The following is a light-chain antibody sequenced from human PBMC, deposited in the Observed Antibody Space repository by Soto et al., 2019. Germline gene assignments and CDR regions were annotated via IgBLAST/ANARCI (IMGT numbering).Light chain of an antibody. V-gene: IGKV3-15*01. J-gene: IGKJ5*01. CDR2: GAS. Sequence: EIVMTQSPAPLSVSPGERATLSCRASQSVHSNLAWYLQRPGQAPRLLIYGASTRATGIPARFSGSGSGTEFTLTISSLQSEDFAVYYCQQYNKWPQTFGQGTRLEIK. CDR3: QQYNKWPQT. CDR1: QSVHSN.